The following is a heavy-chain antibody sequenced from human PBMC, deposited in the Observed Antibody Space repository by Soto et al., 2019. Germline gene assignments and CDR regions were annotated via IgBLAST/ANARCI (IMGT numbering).Heavy chain of an antibody. CDR3: ARHGYYSSGHPHLR. CDR2: VHYSGYT. J-gene: IGHJ4*02. CDR1: GGSISGYY. D-gene: IGHD3-22*01. V-gene: IGHV4-59*08. Sequence: QVQLQESGPGLVKPSETLSLTCTVSGGSISGYYWDWIRQPPGKGLEWIGYVHYSGYTSYNPSLESRVTISVDTAKNQFSLRLSSVTAADTAVYYCARHGYYSSGHPHLRWGQGALVTVSS.